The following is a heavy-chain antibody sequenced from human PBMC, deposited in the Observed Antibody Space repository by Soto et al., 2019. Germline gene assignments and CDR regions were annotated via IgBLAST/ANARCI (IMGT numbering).Heavy chain of an antibody. V-gene: IGHV3-7*03. Sequence: GGSLRLSCAVSGFSFGTYWMSWVRQAPGKGLEWLASIKEDGSERYYLDSVKGRFTISRDNAKDSLSLQMNSLRGEDTAFYYCARDVGPVTIFGEALSGYFDFWGQGTLVTVSS. CDR2: IKEDGSER. CDR1: GFSFGTYW. CDR3: ARDVGPVTIFGEALSGYFDF. J-gene: IGHJ4*02. D-gene: IGHD3-3*01.